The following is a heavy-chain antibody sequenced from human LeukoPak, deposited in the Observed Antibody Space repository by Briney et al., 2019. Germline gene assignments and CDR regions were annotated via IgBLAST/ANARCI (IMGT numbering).Heavy chain of an antibody. CDR3: ARHERVRVPAVVARYYYYMDV. CDR2: IYYSGST. D-gene: IGHD2-15*01. J-gene: IGHJ6*03. CDR1: GGSISSYY. Sequence: SETLSLTCTVSGGSISSYYWSWIRQPPGKGLEWIGYIYYSGSTNYNPSLKSRVTISVDTSKNQFSLKLSSVTAADTAVYYCARHERVRVPAVVARYYYYMDVWGKGTTVTISS. V-gene: IGHV4-59*01.